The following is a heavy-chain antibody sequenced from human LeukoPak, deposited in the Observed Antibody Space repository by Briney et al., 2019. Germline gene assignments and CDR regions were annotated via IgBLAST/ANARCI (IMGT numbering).Heavy chain of an antibody. D-gene: IGHD1-26*01. J-gene: IGHJ4*02. V-gene: IGHV5-51*01. Sequence: GESLKISCKASGYRFTAYWIGRVRQMPGKGLEWMGVIYPADSDTTYSPSFQGQVTISADKSNNIAYLEWDSLKASDSATYYCARRTSSGTYYSLFFDYWGQGALVTVSS. CDR2: IYPADSDT. CDR1: GYRFTAYW. CDR3: ARRTSSGTYYSLFFDY.